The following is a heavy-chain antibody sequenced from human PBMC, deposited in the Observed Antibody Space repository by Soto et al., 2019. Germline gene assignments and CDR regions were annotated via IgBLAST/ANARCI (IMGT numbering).Heavy chain of an antibody. Sequence: QVQLVESGGGVVQPGRSLRLSCAASGFTFSTYAMYWVRQAPGKGLEWVAVVSYDGGSKYYADSVKGRFTISRDNSKNTLYLQMNSLRNEDTAVYYCASEDQATGRSSPYYFDYWGQGTLVTVSS. V-gene: IGHV3-30-3*01. CDR1: GFTFSTYA. CDR2: VSYDGGSK. J-gene: IGHJ4*02. D-gene: IGHD1-26*01. CDR3: ASEDQATGRSSPYYFDY.